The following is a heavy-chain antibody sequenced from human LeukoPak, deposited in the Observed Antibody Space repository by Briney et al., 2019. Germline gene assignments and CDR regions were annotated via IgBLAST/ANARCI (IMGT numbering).Heavy chain of an antibody. Sequence: GGSLRLSCAASGCTFSSYWMHWVRQAPGKGLVWVSRINSDGSSTSYADSVKGRFTISRDNAKNTLYLQMNSLRAEDTAVYYCARYYYDSSGYYSFDYWGQGTLVTVSS. J-gene: IGHJ4*02. D-gene: IGHD3-22*01. V-gene: IGHV3-74*01. CDR3: ARYYYDSSGYYSFDY. CDR1: GCTFSSYW. CDR2: INSDGSST.